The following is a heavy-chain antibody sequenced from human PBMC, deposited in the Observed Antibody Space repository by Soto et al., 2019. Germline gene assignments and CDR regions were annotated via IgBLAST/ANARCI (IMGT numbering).Heavy chain of an antibody. CDR2: IWYDGSNK. CDR3: ARDFGSGLYYFHY. CDR1: GFSINNFG. D-gene: IGHD6-19*01. V-gene: IGHV3-33*01. J-gene: IGHJ4*02. Sequence: QGQLVESGGAVVQPGESLRLSCKASGFSINNFGMHWVRQAPGKGLEWVAVIWYDGSNKYYIDPVKGRSTTSRDNSKNTLYLQLNSLTAEATAVYFCARDFGSGLYYFHYWGQGTLVTVSS.